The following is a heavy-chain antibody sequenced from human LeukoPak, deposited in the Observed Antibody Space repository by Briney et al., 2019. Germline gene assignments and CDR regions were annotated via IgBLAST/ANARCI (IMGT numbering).Heavy chain of an antibody. V-gene: IGHV3-30-3*02. CDR1: GFTFSSYA. Sequence: GGSLRLSCAASGFTFSSYAMHWVRQAPGKGLEWVAVISYDGSNKYYADSVKGRFTISRDNSKNTLYLQMNSLRAEDTAVYYCAKYDFWSGYHLYYYYMDVWGKGTTVTVSS. CDR3: AKYDFWSGYHLYYYYMDV. CDR2: ISYDGSNK. J-gene: IGHJ6*03. D-gene: IGHD3-3*01.